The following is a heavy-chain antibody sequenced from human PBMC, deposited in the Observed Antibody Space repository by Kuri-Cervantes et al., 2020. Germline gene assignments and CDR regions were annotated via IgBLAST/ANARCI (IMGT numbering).Heavy chain of an antibody. CDR1: GGSISSSSYY. Sequence: ESLKISCTVSGGSISSSSYYWGWIRQPPGKGLEWIGSIYYSGSTYYNPSLKSRVTISVDTSKNQFSLKLSSVTAADTAVYYCARLIRGAVSGLDYFDYWGQGSLVTVSS. J-gene: IGHJ4*02. CDR3: ARLIRGAVSGLDYFDY. CDR2: IYYSGST. V-gene: IGHV4-39*01. D-gene: IGHD3-10*01.